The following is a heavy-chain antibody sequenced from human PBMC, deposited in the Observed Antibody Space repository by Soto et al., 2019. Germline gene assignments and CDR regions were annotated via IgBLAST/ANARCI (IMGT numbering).Heavy chain of an antibody. Sequence: QVQLVESGGGVVQPGRSLRLSCAASGFTFRSYAMHWVRQAPGKGLEWVAVIWYDGSNKSYADSVRGRFTISRDNSKDTLYLQMNSLGTEDTAVYFCARDIGVTHGDLEYGGQGTLVTVSS. CDR1: GFTFRSYA. V-gene: IGHV3-33*01. D-gene: IGHD4-17*01. J-gene: IGHJ4*02. CDR2: IWYDGSNK. CDR3: ARDIGVTHGDLEY.